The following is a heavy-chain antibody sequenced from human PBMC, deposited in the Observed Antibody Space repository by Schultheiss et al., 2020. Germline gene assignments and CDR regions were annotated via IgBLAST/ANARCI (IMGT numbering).Heavy chain of an antibody. J-gene: IGHJ6*02. D-gene: IGHD3-22*01. Sequence: SATLSLTCTVSGGSISSGSYYWSWIRQPAGKGLEWIGRIYTSGSTNYNPSLKSRVTISVDTSKNQFSLKLSSVTAADTAVYDCARWGEGYYDSSGYLDYYGMDVWGQGTTVTVSS. CDR2: IYTSGST. CDR3: ARWGEGYYDSSGYLDYYGMDV. CDR1: GGSISSGSYY. V-gene: IGHV4-61*02.